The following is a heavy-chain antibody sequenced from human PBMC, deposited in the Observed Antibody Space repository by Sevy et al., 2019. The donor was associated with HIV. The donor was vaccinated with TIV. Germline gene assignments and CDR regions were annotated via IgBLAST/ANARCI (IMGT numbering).Heavy chain of an antibody. CDR3: ARLPVAAAGLYYFDF. Sequence: GESLKISCKGSGYSFANNWIGWVRQMPGKGLEWMGIIYPGDSETTYSPSFQGRVTTSVDKSITTAYLQWSGLKASDTAMYYCARLPVAAAGLYYFDFWGQGTLVTVSS. CDR1: GYSFANNW. D-gene: IGHD6-13*01. J-gene: IGHJ4*02. V-gene: IGHV5-51*01. CDR2: IYPGDSET.